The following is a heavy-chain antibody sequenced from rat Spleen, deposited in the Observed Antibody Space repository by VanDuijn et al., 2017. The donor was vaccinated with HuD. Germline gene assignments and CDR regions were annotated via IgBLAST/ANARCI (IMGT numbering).Heavy chain of an antibody. CDR3: TGGQYTTDYYYEDWFAN. V-gene: IGHV2-30*01. CDR2: IWTGGST. CDR1: GFSLTDFN. J-gene: IGHJ3*01. Sequence: QVQLKESGPGLVQPSQTLSLTCTVSGFSLTDFNVHWVRQPAGKGLEWMGVIWTGGSTDYNSALKSRLTISRDTSKSQVFLKRNNLQTEDTAIYFCTGGQYTTDYYYEDWFANWGQGTLVTVSS. D-gene: IGHD1-6*01.